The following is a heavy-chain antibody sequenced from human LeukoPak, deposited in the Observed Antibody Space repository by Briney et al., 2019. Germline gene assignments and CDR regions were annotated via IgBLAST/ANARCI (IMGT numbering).Heavy chain of an antibody. Sequence: PGGSLRLSCAASGFTFSTNGIHWVRQAPGKGLEWVTYIRKDGSDKWYAKSVKGRFTISRDNSKNTVILQMNSLRPEDTALYYCVKDDQWSLDHWGQGALVIVSS. J-gene: IGHJ5*02. V-gene: IGHV3-30*02. CDR1: GFTFSTNG. D-gene: IGHD2-15*01. CDR2: IRKDGSDK. CDR3: VKDDQWSLDH.